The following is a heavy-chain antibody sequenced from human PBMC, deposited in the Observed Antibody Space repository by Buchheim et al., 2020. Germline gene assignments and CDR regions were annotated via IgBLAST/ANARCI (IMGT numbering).Heavy chain of an antibody. D-gene: IGHD4-11*01. V-gene: IGHV1-8*02. CDR3: ARGRSTVIPWYYYYGMDV. Sequence: QVHLVQSGAEVKKPGSSVKVSCKASGGTSNNFTISWVRQAPGQGLEWMGWMNPNSGNTGYAQKFKGRVTMTRNTSISKAYMELSSLRSEDTAVYYCARGRSTVIPWYYYYGMDVWGQGTT. J-gene: IGHJ6*02. CDR2: MNPNSGNT. CDR1: GGTSNNFT.